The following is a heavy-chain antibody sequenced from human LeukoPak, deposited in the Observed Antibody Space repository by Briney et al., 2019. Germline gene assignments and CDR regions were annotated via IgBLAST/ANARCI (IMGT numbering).Heavy chain of an antibody. CDR1: GYTFTSYG. D-gene: IGHD3-22*01. CDR3: ARVPLGDYYDSSDAGY. CDR2: INPSGGST. Sequence: ASVKVSCKASGYTFTSYGISWVRQAPGQGLEWMGIINPSGGSTSYAQKFQGRVTMTRDTSTSTVYMELSSLRSEDTAVYYCARVPLGDYYDSSDAGYWGQGTLVTVSS. V-gene: IGHV1-46*01. J-gene: IGHJ4*02.